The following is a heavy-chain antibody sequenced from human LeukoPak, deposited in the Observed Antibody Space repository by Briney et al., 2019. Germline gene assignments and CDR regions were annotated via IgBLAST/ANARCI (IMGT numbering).Heavy chain of an antibody. J-gene: IGHJ6*04. V-gene: IGHV3-48*04. CDR3: AELGITMIGGV. CDR1: GFTFSSYG. D-gene: IGHD3-10*02. Sequence: PGGSLRLPCAVAGFTFSSYGMNWVRQAPGKGLEWVSYISSSGSTIYYADSVKGRFTISRDNAKNSLYLQMNSLRAEDTAVYYCAELGITMIGGVWGKGTTVTISS. CDR2: ISSSGSTI.